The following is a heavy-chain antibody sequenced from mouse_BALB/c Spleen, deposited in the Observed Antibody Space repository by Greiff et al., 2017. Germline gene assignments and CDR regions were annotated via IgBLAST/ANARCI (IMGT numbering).Heavy chain of an antibody. Sequence: DVQLQESGPGLVKPSQSLSLTCTVTGYSITSDYAWNWIRQFPGNKLEWMGYISYSGSTSYNPSLKSRISITRDTSKNQFFLQLNSVTTEDTATYYCAYGSSYWYFDDWGAGTTVTVSS. CDR3: AYGSSYWYFDD. J-gene: IGHJ1*01. D-gene: IGHD1-1*01. CDR1: GYSITSDYA. V-gene: IGHV3-2*02. CDR2: ISYSGST.